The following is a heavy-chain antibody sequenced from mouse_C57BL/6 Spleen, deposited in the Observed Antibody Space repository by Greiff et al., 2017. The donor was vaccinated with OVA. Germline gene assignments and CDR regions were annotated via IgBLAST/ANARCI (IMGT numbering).Heavy chain of an antibody. CDR1: GYSITSGYY. V-gene: IGHV3-6*01. J-gene: IGHJ4*01. Sequence: VQLKQSGPGLVKPSQSLSLTCSVTGYSITSGYYWNWIRQFPGNKLEWMGYISYDGSNNYNPSLKNRISITRDTSKNQFFLKLNSVTTEDTATYYCARAMIYYGNYYAMDYWGQGTSVTVSS. CDR3: ARAMIYYGNYYAMDY. CDR2: ISYDGSN. D-gene: IGHD2-1*01.